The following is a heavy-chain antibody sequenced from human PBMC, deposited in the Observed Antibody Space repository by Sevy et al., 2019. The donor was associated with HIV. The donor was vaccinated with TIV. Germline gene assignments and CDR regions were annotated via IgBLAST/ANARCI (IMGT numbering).Heavy chain of an antibody. CDR2: TSYDGSHK. CDR1: GFIFSNFA. J-gene: IGHJ1*01. Sequence: GGSLRLSCTVSGFIFSNFAMHWVRQAPGKGLEWVAVTSYDGSHKYYEDSVKGRFTAYRDNSRNILSLEMSSLTRDDTAVYYCARGENDDEFFHYWGQGTLVTVSS. V-gene: IGHV3-30*04. D-gene: IGHD1-26*01. CDR3: ARGENDDEFFHY.